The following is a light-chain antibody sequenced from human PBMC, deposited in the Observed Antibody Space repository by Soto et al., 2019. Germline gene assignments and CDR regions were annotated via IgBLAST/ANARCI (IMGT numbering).Light chain of an antibody. CDR3: QQRNDWPIT. Sequence: EIVLTQSPASLSLSPGERATLSFSASQSISRYLAWYQQKPGQAPRLLIYDASSRATGIPARFSGSGSGTGFTLTISSLDSEAFAVYYCQQRNDWPITFGQGTRLEIK. V-gene: IGKV3-11*01. CDR1: QSISRY. J-gene: IGKJ5*01. CDR2: DAS.